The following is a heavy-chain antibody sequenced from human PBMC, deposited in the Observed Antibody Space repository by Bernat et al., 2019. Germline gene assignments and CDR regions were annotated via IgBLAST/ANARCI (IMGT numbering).Heavy chain of an antibody. J-gene: IGHJ4*02. D-gene: IGHD3-10*01. V-gene: IGHV3-30-3*01. CDR2: ISYDGSNK. CDR1: GFTFSSYA. Sequence: QVQLVESGGGVVQPGRSLRLSCAASGFTFSSYAMHWVRQAPGKGLEWLAVISYDGSNKYYADSVKGRFTISRDNSKNTLDLQMNSLRAKDTAVYYCARDAVNYYGSNVRGYFDYWGQGTLVTVSS. CDR3: ARDAVNYYGSNVRGYFDY.